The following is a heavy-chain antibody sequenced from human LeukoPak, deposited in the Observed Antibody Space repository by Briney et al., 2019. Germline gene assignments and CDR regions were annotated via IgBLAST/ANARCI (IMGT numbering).Heavy chain of an antibody. V-gene: IGHV4-59*11. J-gene: IGHJ4*02. CDR2: IFYSGST. D-gene: IGHD6-19*01. CDR3: ARAEGYSSGLYDY. Sequence: PSETLSLTCTVSGGSISSHYWTWIRQPPGKGLEWIGYIFYSGSTNYNPSLKSRVTISVDTSKNQFSLKLSSVTAADTAVYYCARAEGYSSGLYDYWDQGTLVTVSS. CDR1: GGSISSHY.